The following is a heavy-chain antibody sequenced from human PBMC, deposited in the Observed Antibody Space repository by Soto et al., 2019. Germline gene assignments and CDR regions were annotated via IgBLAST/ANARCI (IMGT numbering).Heavy chain of an antibody. CDR2: IKSKTDGGTT. J-gene: IGHJ5*02. Sequence: PGGSLRLSCAASGFTFSNAWMSWVRQAPGKGLEWVGRIKSKTDGGTTDYAAPVKGRFTISRDDSKNTLYLQMNSLKTEDTAVYYCTTDPDIVVVVAAAGVVKNWFDPWGQGTLVTVSS. CDR3: TTDPDIVVVVAAAGVVKNWFDP. V-gene: IGHV3-15*01. CDR1: GFTFSNAW. D-gene: IGHD2-15*01.